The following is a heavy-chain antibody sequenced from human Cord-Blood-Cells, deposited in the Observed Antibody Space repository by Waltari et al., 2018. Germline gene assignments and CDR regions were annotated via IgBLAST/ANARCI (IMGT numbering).Heavy chain of an antibody. CDR1: GFTFSRYA. CDR3: ARGSRDWDDAFDI. CDR2: ISYDGSNK. V-gene: IGHV3-30*04. Sequence: QVQLVESGGGVVQPGRSLRLSCAASGFTFSRYAMHWVRQAPGKGLEWVAVISYDGSNKYYADSVKGRFTISRDNSKNTLYLQMNSLRAEDTAVYYCARGSRDWDDAFDIWGQGTMVTDSS. J-gene: IGHJ3*02. D-gene: IGHD3-9*01.